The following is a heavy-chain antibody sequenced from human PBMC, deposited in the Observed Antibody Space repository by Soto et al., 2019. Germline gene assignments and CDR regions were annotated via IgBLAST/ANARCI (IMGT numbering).Heavy chain of an antibody. CDR1: GYTFASYG. V-gene: IGHV1-18*01. D-gene: IGHD3-10*01. CDR3: ARDTYGSGAGY. Sequence: QVQLVQSGAEVKKPGASVTVSCKASGYTFASYGISCVRQAPGQGLEWMGWISAYNGNTNYAQKLQGRVTMTTDTSTSKAYMELMSLRSDDTAVYYCARDTYGSGAGYWGQGTLGTVSS. CDR2: ISAYNGNT. J-gene: IGHJ4*02.